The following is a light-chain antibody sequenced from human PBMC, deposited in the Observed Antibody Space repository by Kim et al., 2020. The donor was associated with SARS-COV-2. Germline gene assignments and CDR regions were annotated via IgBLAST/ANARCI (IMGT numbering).Light chain of an antibody. CDR1: SSDVGSYNR. J-gene: IGLJ3*02. V-gene: IGLV2-18*02. CDR3: SSYTSSSTRV. Sequence: GKSVTISCTGTSSDVGSYNRVSWYQQPPGTAPKLMIYEVSNRPSGVPDRFSGSKSGNTASLTISGLQAEDEADYYCSSYTSSSTRVFGGGTQLTVL. CDR2: EVS.